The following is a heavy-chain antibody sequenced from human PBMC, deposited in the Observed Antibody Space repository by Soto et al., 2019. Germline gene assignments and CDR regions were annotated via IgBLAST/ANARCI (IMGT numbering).Heavy chain of an antibody. J-gene: IGHJ4*01. D-gene: IGHD6-19*01. Sequence: EVQLVESGGGLVQPGGSLRLSCAASGFTFSSYDMHWVRQATGKGLEWVSTIGTAGDTYYPGSVKGRFTISRENAKHSLSLQMNSLRSEDTAVYYCARGSSGWYYFDYWGQGTLVTVSS. CDR3: ARGSSGWYYFDY. V-gene: IGHV3-13*01. CDR1: GFTFSSYD. CDR2: IGTAGDT.